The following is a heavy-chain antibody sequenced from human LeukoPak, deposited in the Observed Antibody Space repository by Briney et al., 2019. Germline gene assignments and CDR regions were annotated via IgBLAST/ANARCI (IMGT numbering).Heavy chain of an antibody. CDR2: IIPIFGTA. J-gene: IGHJ5*02. CDR1: GGTFSSYA. CDR3: ATGGYYYDSSGYAWFDP. Sequence: GASVKVSCKASGGTFSSYAISWVRQAPGQGLEWMGGIIPIFGTANYAQKFQGRVTITADESTSTAYMELSSLRSEDTAVYYCATGGYYYDSSGYAWFDPWGQGTLVTVSS. V-gene: IGHV1-69*13. D-gene: IGHD3-22*01.